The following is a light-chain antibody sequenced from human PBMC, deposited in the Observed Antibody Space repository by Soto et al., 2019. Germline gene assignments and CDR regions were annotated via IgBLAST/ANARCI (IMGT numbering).Light chain of an antibody. J-gene: IGKJ1*01. Sequence: VLTLSPGTLSLSPQARATLSCRASQSVSSYLAWYQQKPGQAPRLLIFGASSRASGIPARFSASGSGTDFTLTISSLQPEDFATYYCQQSYSNYRTFGQGTKVDIK. V-gene: IGKV3-15*01. CDR3: QQSYSNYRT. CDR1: QSVSSY. CDR2: GAS.